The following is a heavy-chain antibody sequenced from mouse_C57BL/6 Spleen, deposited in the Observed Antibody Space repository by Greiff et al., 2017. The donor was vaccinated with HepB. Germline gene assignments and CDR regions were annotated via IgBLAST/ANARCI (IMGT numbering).Heavy chain of an antibody. J-gene: IGHJ4*01. CDR3: ARYCHYYYAMDY. V-gene: IGHV7-3*01. CDR2: IRNKANGYTT. Sequence: EVKLMESGGGLVQPGGSLSLSCAASGFTFTDYYMSWVRQPPGKALEWLGFIRNKANGYTTEYSASVKGRFTISRDNSQSILYLQMNALRAEDSATDYCARYCHYYYAMDYWGQGTSVTVSS. CDR1: GFTFTDYY. D-gene: IGHD6-1*01.